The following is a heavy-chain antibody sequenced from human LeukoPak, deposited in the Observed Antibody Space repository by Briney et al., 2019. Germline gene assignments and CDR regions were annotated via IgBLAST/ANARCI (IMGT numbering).Heavy chain of an antibody. CDR1: GFTFSNYA. CDR2: ISYDDTNK. Sequence: GRTLRLSCAASGFTFSNYALHWVRQAPGKGLEWVAVISYDDTNKYYVDSVKGRFTISRDNSKNTLYLQMNSLRAEDTAVYYCAKEQYNWNYLFYTQPGTADYWGQGTLVTVSS. V-gene: IGHV3-30*04. J-gene: IGHJ4*02. D-gene: IGHD1-7*01. CDR3: AKEQYNWNYLFYTQPGTADY.